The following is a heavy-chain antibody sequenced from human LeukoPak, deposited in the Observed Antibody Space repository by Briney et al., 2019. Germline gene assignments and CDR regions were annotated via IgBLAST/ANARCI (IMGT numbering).Heavy chain of an antibody. CDR3: ARIGAGMSAARAFDI. V-gene: IGHV1-18*01. J-gene: IGHJ3*02. D-gene: IGHD6-19*01. CDR2: ISAYNGNT. Sequence: ASVKVSCKASGYTLSSYGISWVRRAPGQGLEWMGWISAYNGNTNYAQKVQGRVTMTTDTSTSTAYMELRSLRSDDTALYYCARIGAGMSAARAFDIWGQGTMVTVSS. CDR1: GYTLSSYG.